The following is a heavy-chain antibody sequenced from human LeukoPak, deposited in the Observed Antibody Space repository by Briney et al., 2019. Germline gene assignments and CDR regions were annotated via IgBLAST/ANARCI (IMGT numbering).Heavy chain of an antibody. Sequence: ASVKVSCKASGYTFTSYGISWVRQAPGQELEWMGWISAYNGNTNYAQKLQGRVTMTTDTSTSTAYMELRSLRSDDTAVYYCARSNGHASKRYYGMDVWGQGTTVTVSS. CDR1: GYTFTSYG. CDR2: ISAYNGNT. J-gene: IGHJ6*02. V-gene: IGHV1-18*01. CDR3: ARSNGHASKRYYGMDV.